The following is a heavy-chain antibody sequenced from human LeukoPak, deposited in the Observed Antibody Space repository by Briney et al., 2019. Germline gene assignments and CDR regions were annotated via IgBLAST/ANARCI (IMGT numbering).Heavy chain of an antibody. Sequence: PSETLSLTCAVYGGSFSGCYWSWIRQPPGKGLEWIGEINHSGSSNYNPSLKSRVTISVDTSKNQFSLKLSSVTAADTAVYYCARHFFPAVYYYYMDVWGKGTTVTVSS. J-gene: IGHJ6*03. CDR3: ARHFFPAVYYYYMDV. V-gene: IGHV4-34*01. CDR2: INHSGSS. D-gene: IGHD2/OR15-2a*01. CDR1: GGSFSGCY.